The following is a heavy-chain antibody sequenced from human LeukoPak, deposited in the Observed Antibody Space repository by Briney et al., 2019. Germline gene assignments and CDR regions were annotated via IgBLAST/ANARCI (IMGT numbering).Heavy chain of an antibody. V-gene: IGHV3-66*01. J-gene: IGHJ4*02. Sequence: GGSRRLSCAASGITVSSTYMSWVRQAPGKGLEWVSVIYSGGDTYYADSAKGRFTISRDNSKNTLYLQMTSLRAEDTAVYYCARVTDTMIVVAIDYWGQGTLVTVSS. CDR3: ARVTDTMIVVAIDY. CDR1: GITVSSTY. D-gene: IGHD3-22*01. CDR2: IYSGGDT.